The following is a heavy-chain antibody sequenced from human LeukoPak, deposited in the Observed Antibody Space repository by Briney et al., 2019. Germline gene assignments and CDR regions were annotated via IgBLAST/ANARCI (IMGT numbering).Heavy chain of an antibody. CDR2: IKEDGSEK. CDR3: ASSSWSSEYFHY. CDR1: QFTFSTYW. D-gene: IGHD6-13*01. V-gene: IGHV3-7*05. J-gene: IGHJ1*01. Sequence: PGGSLRLSCAASQFTFSTYWMSWLRQAPGKGLEWVANIKEDGSEKYYVDSVEGRFTISRDNAKNSLFLQVNSLRAEDTAVYFCASSSWSSEYFHYWGQGTLVTVSS.